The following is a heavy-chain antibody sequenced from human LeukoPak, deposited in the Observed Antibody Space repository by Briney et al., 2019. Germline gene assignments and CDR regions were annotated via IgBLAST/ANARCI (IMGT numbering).Heavy chain of an antibody. CDR2: IWYDGSNK. J-gene: IGHJ4*02. Sequence: PGGSLRLSCAASGFTFSSYGMHWVRQAPGKGLEWVAVIWYDGSNKYYADSVKGRFTISRDNAKNSLYLQMSSLRDEDTAVYYCARGSSSWGKGDYWGQGTLVTVSS. CDR3: ARGSSSWGKGDY. D-gene: IGHD6-13*01. V-gene: IGHV3-33*01. CDR1: GFTFSSYG.